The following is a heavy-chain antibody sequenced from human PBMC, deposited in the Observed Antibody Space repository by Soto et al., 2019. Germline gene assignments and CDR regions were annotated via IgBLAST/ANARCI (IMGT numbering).Heavy chain of an antibody. J-gene: IGHJ5*02. CDR3: ARGGYDSSDRSWFDP. CDR1: GGSISSSSYY. V-gene: IGHV4-39*01. CDR2: IYYSGST. D-gene: IGHD3-22*01. Sequence: TSETLSLTCTVSGGSISSSSYYWGWIRQPPGKGLEWIGSIYYSGSTYYNPSLKSRVTISVDTSKNQFSLKLSSVTAADTAVYYCARGGYDSSDRSWFDPWGQGTLVTV.